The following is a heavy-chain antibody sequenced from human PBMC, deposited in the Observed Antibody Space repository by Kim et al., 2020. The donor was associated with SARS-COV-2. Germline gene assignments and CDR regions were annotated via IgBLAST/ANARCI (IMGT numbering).Heavy chain of an antibody. CDR3: ASRRGYCSSTSCYWHDAFDI. CDR1: GYTFTSYA. D-gene: IGHD2-2*01. CDR2: INAGNGNT. Sequence: ASVKVSCKASGYTFTSYAMHWVRQAPGQRLEWMGWINAGNGNTKYSQKFQGRVTITRDTSASTAYMELSSLRSEDTAVYYCASRRGYCSSTSCYWHDAFDIWGQGTMVTVSS. J-gene: IGHJ3*02. V-gene: IGHV1-3*01.